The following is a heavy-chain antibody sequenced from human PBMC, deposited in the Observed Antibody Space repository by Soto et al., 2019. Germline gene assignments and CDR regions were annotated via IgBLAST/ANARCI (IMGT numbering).Heavy chain of an antibody. CDR2: ISAYNGNT. Sequence: QVPLVQSGAEVKKPGASVKVSCKASGYTFTSYGISWVRQAPGQGLEWMGWISAYNGNTNYAQKLQGRVTMTTDTSTSTAYMELRSLRSDDTAVYYCARNYVHCSGGSCSGDIDYWGQGTLVTVSS. CDR1: GYTFTSYG. D-gene: IGHD2-15*01. CDR3: ARNYVHCSGGSCSGDIDY. V-gene: IGHV1-18*01. J-gene: IGHJ4*02.